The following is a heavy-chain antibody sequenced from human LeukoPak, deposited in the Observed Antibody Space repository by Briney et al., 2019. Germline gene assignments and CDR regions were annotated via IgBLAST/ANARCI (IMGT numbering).Heavy chain of an antibody. CDR1: GGSISSYY. D-gene: IGHD1-26*01. J-gene: IGHJ5*02. Sequence: SETLSLTCTVSGGSISSYYWSWIRQPPGKGLEWIGYIYYSGSTNYNPSLKSRVTISVDTSKNQFSLKLSSVTAADTAVYYCATDRKLWSGSYRGPNWFDPWGQGTLVTVSS. V-gene: IGHV4-59*01. CDR3: ATDRKLWSGSYRGPNWFDP. CDR2: IYYSGST.